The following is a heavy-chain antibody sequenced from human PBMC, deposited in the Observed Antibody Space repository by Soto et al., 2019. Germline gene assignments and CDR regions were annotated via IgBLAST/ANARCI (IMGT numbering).Heavy chain of an antibody. D-gene: IGHD3-3*01. J-gene: IGHJ5*02. Sequence: ASVKVSCKASGYTFTSYDINWVRQATGQGLEWMGWMNPNSGNTGYAQKFQGRVTMTRNTSISTAYMELSSLRSEDTAVYYCARGSVVLRFLEWSTNRFDPWGQGTLVTVSS. CDR2: MNPNSGNT. CDR1: GYTFTSYD. CDR3: ARGSVVLRFLEWSTNRFDP. V-gene: IGHV1-8*01.